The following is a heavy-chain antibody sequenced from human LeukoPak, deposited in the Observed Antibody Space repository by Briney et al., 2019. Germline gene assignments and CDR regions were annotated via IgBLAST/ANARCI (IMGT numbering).Heavy chain of an antibody. D-gene: IGHD1-26*01. J-gene: IGHJ4*02. CDR3: ARGARGEAVGATGSRIIFDY. CDR2: IYNSGTT. Sequence: SETLSLTCTVSGGSISSFYWTRIRQPPGKGLEWIGYIYNSGTTDCNPSLRSRVTMSVDTSGNQFSLRLSPATAADTAVYYCARGARGEAVGATGSRIIFDYWGQGTLVTVSS. CDR1: GGSISSFY. V-gene: IGHV4-59*01.